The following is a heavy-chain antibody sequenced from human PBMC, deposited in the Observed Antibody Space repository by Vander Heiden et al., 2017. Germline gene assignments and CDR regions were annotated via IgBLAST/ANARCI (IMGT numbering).Heavy chain of an antibody. J-gene: IGHJ6*02. V-gene: IGHV2-70*01. CDR2: IDWDDDK. Sequence: QVTLRESGPALVKPTQTLTLTCTFSGFSLSTSGMCVSWIRQPPGKALEWLALIDWDDDKYYSTALKTRLTISKDTSKNQVVLTMTNMDPVDTATYYCARLPSVDTAMGRYYYGMDVWGQGTTVTVSS. CDR3: ARLPSVDTAMGRYYYGMDV. D-gene: IGHD5-18*01. CDR1: GFSLSTSGMC.